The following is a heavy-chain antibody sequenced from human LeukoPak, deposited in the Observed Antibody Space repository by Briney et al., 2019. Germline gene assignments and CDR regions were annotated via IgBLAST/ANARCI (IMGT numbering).Heavy chain of an antibody. CDR2: IYYSGST. CDR3: ARVNQLRYFDWVSYYYYYYMDV. CDR1: GGSFSGYY. V-gene: IGHV4-59*01. Sequence: SETLSLTCAVYGGSFSGYYWSWIRQPPGKGLEWIGYIYYSGSTNYNPSLKSRVTISVDTSKNQFSLKLSSVTAADTAVYYCARVNQLRYFDWVSYYYYYYMDVWGKGTTVTVSS. D-gene: IGHD3-9*01. J-gene: IGHJ6*03.